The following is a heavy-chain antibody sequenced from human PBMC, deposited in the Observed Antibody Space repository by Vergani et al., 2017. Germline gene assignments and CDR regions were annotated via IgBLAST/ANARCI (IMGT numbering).Heavy chain of an antibody. CDR3: ARGFYDFWSGYSPYYYYMDV. Sequence: QVQLQESGPGLVKPSQTLSLTCTVSGGSISSGSYYWSWIRQPAGKGLEWIGRIYTSGSTNYNPSLKSRVTMSVDTSKNQFSLKLSSVTAADTAVYYCARGFYDFWSGYSPYYYYMDVWGKGTTVTVSS. CDR1: GGSISSGSYY. CDR2: IYTSGST. J-gene: IGHJ6*03. D-gene: IGHD3-3*01. V-gene: IGHV4-61*02.